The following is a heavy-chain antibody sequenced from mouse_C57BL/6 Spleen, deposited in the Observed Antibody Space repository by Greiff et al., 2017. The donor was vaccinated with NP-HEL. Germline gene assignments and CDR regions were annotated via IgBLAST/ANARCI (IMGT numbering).Heavy chain of an antibody. CDR3: ARPYSNHAMDY. D-gene: IGHD2-5*01. Sequence: EVQLQQSGPELVKPGASVKISCKASGYSFTGYYMNWVKQSPEKSLEWIGEINPSTGGTTYNQKFKAKATLTVDKSSSTAYMQLKSLTSEDSAVYYCARPYSNHAMDYWGQGTSVTVSS. V-gene: IGHV1-42*01. J-gene: IGHJ4*01. CDR1: GYSFTGYY. CDR2: INPSTGGT.